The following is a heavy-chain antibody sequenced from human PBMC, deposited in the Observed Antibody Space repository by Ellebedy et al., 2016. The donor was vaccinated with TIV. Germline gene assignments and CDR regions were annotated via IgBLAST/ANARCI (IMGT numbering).Heavy chain of an antibody. CDR3: VRGIGITGTYPDY. CDR1: GFTFSSYG. V-gene: IGHV3-33*01. J-gene: IGHJ4*02. CDR2: IWYDGSNK. D-gene: IGHD1-20*01. Sequence: GESLKISXAASGFTFSSYGMHWVRQAPGKGLEWVALIWYDGSNKYYAESVKGRFTISRDNSKETLYLQMNSLRAEDTAVYYCVRGIGITGTYPDYWGQGTLVTVSS.